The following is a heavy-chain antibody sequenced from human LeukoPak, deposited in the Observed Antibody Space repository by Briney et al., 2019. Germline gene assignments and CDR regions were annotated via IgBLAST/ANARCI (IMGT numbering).Heavy chain of an antibody. CDR2: IRQDGSDK. J-gene: IGHJ4*02. V-gene: IGHV3-7*01. CDR1: GFTLNSYW. CDR3: ARHSRGSPIDD. D-gene: IGHD2-15*01. Sequence: PGGSLRLSCAASGFTLNSYWMSWVRQAPEEGPEWLANIRQDGSDKQYVDSVKGRFTISRDNAENSLYLQMNSLSAEDTAVYYCARHSRGSPIDDWGQGTLVTVSS.